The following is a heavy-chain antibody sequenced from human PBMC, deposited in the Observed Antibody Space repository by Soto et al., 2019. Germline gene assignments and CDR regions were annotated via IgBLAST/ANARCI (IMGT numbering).Heavy chain of an antibody. V-gene: IGHV1-8*01. CDR2: MNPHSGDT. CDR3: ARQQAMDY. J-gene: IGHJ4*02. CDR1: GYTFVNYE. Sequence: QVQLVQSGAEVKKPGASVKVSCKASGYTFVNYEINWVRQATGQGLEWLGWMNPHSGDTFYAQNFQGRVTMTRNTSITTAYMELNSLKSEYTAVYYCARQQAMDYWGQGTLVTVSS.